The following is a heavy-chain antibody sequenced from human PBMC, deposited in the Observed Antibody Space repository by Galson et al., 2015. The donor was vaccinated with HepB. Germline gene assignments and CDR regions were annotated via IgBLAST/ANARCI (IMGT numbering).Heavy chain of an antibody. CDR1: GFSLKTTGVG. V-gene: IGHV2-5*02. CDR2: IYWDGDE. D-gene: IGHD3/OR15-3a*01. Sequence: PALVKPTQTLTLTCTFSGFSLKTTGVGVAWIRQPPGKGLEWLATIYWDGDERYSPSLKTRLNIMKDTSKNQVVLRMTNMGPVDKATYYCAHKQVGLDVWNGDTFGFWGQGTMATVSS. CDR3: AHKQVGLDVWNGDTFGF. J-gene: IGHJ3*01.